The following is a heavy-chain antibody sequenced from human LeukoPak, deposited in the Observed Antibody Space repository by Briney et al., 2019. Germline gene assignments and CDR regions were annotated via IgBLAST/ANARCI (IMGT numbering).Heavy chain of an antibody. J-gene: IGHJ4*02. V-gene: IGHV4-39*07. CDR2: INHSGST. D-gene: IGHD2-2*01. Sequence: SETLSLTCTVSGGSISSGGYYWSWIRQPPGKGLEWIGEINHSGSTNYNPSLKSRVTISVDTSKNQFSLKLSSVTAADTAVYYCARAGDHEQDIVVVPVPPHFDYWGQGTLVTVSS. CDR3: ARAGDHEQDIVVVPVPPHFDY. CDR1: GGSISSGGYY.